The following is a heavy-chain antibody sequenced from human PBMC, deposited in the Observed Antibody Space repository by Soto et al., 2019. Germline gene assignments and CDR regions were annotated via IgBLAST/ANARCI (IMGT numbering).Heavy chain of an antibody. CDR2: IYPGDSDT. D-gene: IGHD6-6*01. Sequence: GESLKISCKGSGYQFTGYWIGWVRQMAGKGLEWIGIIYPGDSDTRYSPSFQGQVTISADKSISTAYLQWTSLKASDTAIYYCSKFKYSTSVRYLQHWGQGTPVTVSS. J-gene: IGHJ1*01. V-gene: IGHV5-51*01. CDR1: GYQFTGYW. CDR3: SKFKYSTSVRYLQH.